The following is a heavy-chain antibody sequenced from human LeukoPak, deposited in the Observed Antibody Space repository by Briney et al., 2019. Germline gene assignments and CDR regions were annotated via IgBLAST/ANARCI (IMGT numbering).Heavy chain of an antibody. V-gene: IGHV1-69*02. CDR3: ARGPDYSNYLNWFDP. CDR1: GGTFSSYT. J-gene: IGHJ5*02. CDR2: IIPILGIA. Sequence: ASVKVSCKASGGTFSSYTISWVRQAPGQGLEWMGRIIPILGIANYAQKFQGRVTITADKSTSTAYMELSSLRSEDTAVYYCARGPDYSNYLNWFDPWGQGTLVTASS. D-gene: IGHD4-11*01.